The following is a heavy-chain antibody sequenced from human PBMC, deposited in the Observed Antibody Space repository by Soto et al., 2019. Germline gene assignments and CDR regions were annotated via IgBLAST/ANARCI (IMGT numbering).Heavy chain of an antibody. D-gene: IGHD3-16*01. CDR2: VSASGDRT. Sequence: EVQLLESGGALVQPGGSLRLSCAASGFTFSSHAMRWVRQAPGKGLEWVSSVSASGDRTYYADSVKGRFTISRDNAKNTVSLQMNSLRAEDTALYYCAKKSGSYAYFEAWGQGTLVTVSS. J-gene: IGHJ4*02. CDR3: AKKSGSYAYFEA. V-gene: IGHV3-23*01. CDR1: GFTFSSHA.